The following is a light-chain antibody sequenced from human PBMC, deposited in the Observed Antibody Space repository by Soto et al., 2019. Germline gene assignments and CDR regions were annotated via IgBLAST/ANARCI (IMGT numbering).Light chain of an antibody. CDR3: AAWDDNLSGLL. CDR1: SSNIGNNY. Sequence: QPVLTQPPSASATPGQRVTISCSGSSSNIGNNYIYWYHQLPGTAPKLLIYRNDQRASGVPDRFSGSKSDTSGSLAISGLRSDDEGIYYCAAWDDNLSGLLFGGGTKLTVL. J-gene: IGLJ3*02. V-gene: IGLV1-47*01. CDR2: RND.